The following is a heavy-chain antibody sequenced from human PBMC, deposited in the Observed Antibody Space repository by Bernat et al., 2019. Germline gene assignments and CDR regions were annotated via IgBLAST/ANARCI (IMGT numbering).Heavy chain of an antibody. V-gene: IGHV3-30*01. CDR3: ARDRRAATGY. CDR1: GFTFSSYA. Sequence: QVQLVESGGGVVQPGRSLRLSCVASGFTFSSYAMHWVRQAPGKGLEWVAVISYDGSNKYYADSVKGRFTISRDNSKNTLYLQMNSLRAEDTAVYYCARDRRAATGYWGQGTLVTVSS. CDR2: ISYDGSNK. D-gene: IGHD6-13*01. J-gene: IGHJ4*02.